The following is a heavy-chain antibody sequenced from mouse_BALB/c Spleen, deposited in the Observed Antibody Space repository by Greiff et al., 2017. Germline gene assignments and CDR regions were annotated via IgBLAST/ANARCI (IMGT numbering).Heavy chain of an antibody. J-gene: IGHJ2*01. CDR2: ISSGGGNT. CDR1: GFTFSSYT. V-gene: IGHV5-9*03. CDR3: ARPYDYDEGVDY. D-gene: IGHD2-4*01. Sequence: EVKLMESGGGLVKPGGSLKLSCAASGFTFSSYTMSWVRQTPEKRLEWVATISSGGGNTYYPDSVKGRFTISRDNAKNNLYLQMSSLRSEDTALYYCARPYDYDEGVDYWGQGTTLTVSS.